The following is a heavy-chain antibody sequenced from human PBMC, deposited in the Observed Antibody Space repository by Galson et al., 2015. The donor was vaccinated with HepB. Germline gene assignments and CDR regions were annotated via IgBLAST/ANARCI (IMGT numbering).Heavy chain of an antibody. CDR2: IKANSGGT. J-gene: IGHJ3*02. CDR1: GYPFTDYY. CDR3: ARDSRPGWTDAFDI. D-gene: IGHD6-19*01. V-gene: IGHV1-2*02. Sequence: SVKVSCKASGYPFTDYYMHWVRQAPGQGLEWMGWIKANSGGTIYAQKFQGRVTMTRDTSLSTAYMELTNLTTDDTAVYYCARDSRPGWTDAFDIWGQGTMVTVSS.